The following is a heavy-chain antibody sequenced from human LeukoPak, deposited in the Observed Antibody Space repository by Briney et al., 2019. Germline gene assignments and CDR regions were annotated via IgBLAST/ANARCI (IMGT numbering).Heavy chain of an antibody. D-gene: IGHD1-26*01. CDR1: GYTFTSYG. Sequence: ASVKVSCKASGYTFTSYGISWVRQAPRQGLEWMGWISAYNGNTNYAQKFQGRVTMTTDTSTSTAYMELRSLRSDDTAVYYCARGPGEWELGYAFDIWGQGTMVTVSS. V-gene: IGHV1-18*01. CDR3: ARGPGEWELGYAFDI. CDR2: ISAYNGNT. J-gene: IGHJ3*02.